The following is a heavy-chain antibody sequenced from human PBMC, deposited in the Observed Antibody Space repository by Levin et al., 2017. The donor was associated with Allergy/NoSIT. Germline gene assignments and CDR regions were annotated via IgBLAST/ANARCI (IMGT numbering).Heavy chain of an antibody. Sequence: PGGSLRLSCSASGFTFSDFAMHWVRQAPGKGLEYVSTINYNGGSTYFPDSVKGRFTISRDNSKNMLYLQMSSLRPEDTAVYYCVKGRENYSDSRSDYWGQGTLVTVSS. V-gene: IGHV3-64D*06. J-gene: IGHJ4*02. CDR2: INYNGGST. D-gene: IGHD3-22*01. CDR3: VKGRENYSDSRSDY. CDR1: GFTFSDFA.